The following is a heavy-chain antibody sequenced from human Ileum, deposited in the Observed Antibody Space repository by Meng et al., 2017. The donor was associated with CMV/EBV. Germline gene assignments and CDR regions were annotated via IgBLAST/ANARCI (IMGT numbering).Heavy chain of an antibody. Sequence: ASVKVSCKASGYTFTGYYVQWVRQAPGQGLEWLGWVNPNSGGANYGKKFQGRVTMTRDTSITTAYLELRRLQSDDTAVYYCARDRPYCSSGNCDDHFGFWGQGTQVTVSS. V-gene: IGHV1-2*02. CDR3: ARDRPYCSSGNCDDHFGF. CDR1: GYTFTGYY. CDR2: VNPNSGGA. D-gene: IGHD2-2*01. J-gene: IGHJ4*02.